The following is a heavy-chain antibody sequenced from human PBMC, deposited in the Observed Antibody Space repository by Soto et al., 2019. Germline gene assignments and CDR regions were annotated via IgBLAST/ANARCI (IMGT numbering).Heavy chain of an antibody. Sequence: GGSLRLSCVASGFTFSDHYMSWIRQAPGKGLEWVSYISSSSSYTNYADSVKGRFTISRDNAKNSLYLQMNSLRAEDTAVYYCARGRRQYYFDYWGQGTLVTVSS. CDR2: ISSSSSYT. CDR3: ARGRRQYYFDY. V-gene: IGHV3-11*05. CDR1: GFTFSDHY. J-gene: IGHJ4*02.